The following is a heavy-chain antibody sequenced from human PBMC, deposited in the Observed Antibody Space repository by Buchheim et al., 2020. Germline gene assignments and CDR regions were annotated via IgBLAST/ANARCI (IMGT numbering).Heavy chain of an antibody. V-gene: IGHV3-30*18. Sequence: QVQLVESGGGVVQPGRSLRLSCAASGFTFSSYGMHWVRQAPGKGLEWVAVISYDGSNKYYADSVKGRFTISRDNSKNTLYLQMNSLRAEDTAVYYCAKNGAAAGIGEYWGQGTL. J-gene: IGHJ4*02. CDR1: GFTFSSYG. CDR2: ISYDGSNK. D-gene: IGHD6-13*01. CDR3: AKNGAAAGIGEY.